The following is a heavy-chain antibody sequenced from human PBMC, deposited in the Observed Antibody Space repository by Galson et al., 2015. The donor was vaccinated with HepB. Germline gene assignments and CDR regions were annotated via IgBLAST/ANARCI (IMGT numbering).Heavy chain of an antibody. Sequence: SLRLSCAASGFTFAKFPMHWVRQAPGRGLEWLTFISFDGRDAYYADSVKGRFTVSRDNSQNMLNLQMDNLRIEDSAVYFCARHGVNYGDYVWYSDVWGRGTQVTVSS. CDR2: ISFDGRDA. D-gene: IGHD4-17*01. J-gene: IGHJ2*01. CDR1: GFTFAKFP. CDR3: ARHGVNYGDYVWYSDV. V-gene: IGHV3-30*04.